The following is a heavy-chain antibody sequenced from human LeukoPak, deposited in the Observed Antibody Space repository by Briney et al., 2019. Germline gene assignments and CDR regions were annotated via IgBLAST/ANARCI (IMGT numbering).Heavy chain of an antibody. CDR3: ARPPTVTTWIFDY. CDR2: ISSSGDRT. J-gene: IGHJ4*02. V-gene: IGHV3-23*01. D-gene: IGHD4-17*01. Sequence: GGSLRLACAASGFTFSSYAMNWVRPAPGKGLEWVSSISSSGDRTNYADSVKGRFTISRDNSNNRLYLQMNSLRAEDTAVYYCARPPTVTTWIFDYWGQGTLVTVSS. CDR1: GFTFSSYA.